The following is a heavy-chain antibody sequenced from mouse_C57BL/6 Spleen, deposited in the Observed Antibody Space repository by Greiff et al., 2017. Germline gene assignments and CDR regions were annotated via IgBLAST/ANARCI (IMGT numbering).Heavy chain of an antibody. Sequence: EVQLQQSVAELVRPGASVKLSCTASGFNIKNTCMPWVKQRPEQGLEWIGRIDPANGNTKYAPKFQGKATITADTSSNTAYLQLSSLTSEDSAIYYCARDYGRGWYFDVWGTGTTVTVST. V-gene: IGHV14-3*01. CDR3: ARDYGRGWYFDV. CDR2: IDPANGNT. D-gene: IGHD1-1*01. CDR1: GFNIKNTC. J-gene: IGHJ1*03.